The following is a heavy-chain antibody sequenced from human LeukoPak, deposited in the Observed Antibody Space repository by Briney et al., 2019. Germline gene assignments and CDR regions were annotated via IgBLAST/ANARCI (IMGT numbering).Heavy chain of an antibody. J-gene: IGHJ4*02. D-gene: IGHD3-10*01. CDR3: ARAARLRDYGSESSHSPGYDF. CDR2: ITHSGSS. CDR1: GGTFSGYY. Sequence: PSETLSLTCAVYGGTFSGYYWTWFRQSPGKGREWIGEITHSGSSNYNPSLKSRVTISVDTSENQFSLKLSSVTAADTAVYYCARAARLRDYGSESSHSPGYDFWGQGTLVTVSS. V-gene: IGHV4-34*01.